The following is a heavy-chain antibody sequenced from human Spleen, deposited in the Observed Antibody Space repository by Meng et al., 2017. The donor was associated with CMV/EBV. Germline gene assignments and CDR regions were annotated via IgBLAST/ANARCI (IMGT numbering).Heavy chain of an antibody. Sequence: SVKVSCKASGYTFTGYYMHWVRQAPGQGLEWMGGIIPNFGTVNYAQKFQGRVTIITDESTSTAYMGLSSLTSDDTAVYYCASREVVIAIGYYYYGMDVWGQGTTVTVSS. CDR3: ASREVVIAIGYYYYGMDV. V-gene: IGHV1-69*05. CDR2: IIPNFGTV. J-gene: IGHJ6*02. D-gene: IGHD2-21*01. CDR1: GYTFTGYY.